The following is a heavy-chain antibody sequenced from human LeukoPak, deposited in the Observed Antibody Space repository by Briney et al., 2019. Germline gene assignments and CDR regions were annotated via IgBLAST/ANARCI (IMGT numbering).Heavy chain of an antibody. V-gene: IGHV1-2*02. CDR1: GYTFTAYY. D-gene: IGHD3-22*01. CDR3: ARKGPYYDSSGYRHDAFDI. Sequence: ASVKVSCKASGYTFTAYYMHWVRPAPGQGLEWMGWINPNSGGTNYAQKFQDRVTMTRDTSISTAYMELTRLTSDDTAVYYCARKGPYYDSSGYRHDAFDIWGQGTMVTVSS. J-gene: IGHJ3*02. CDR2: INPNSGGT.